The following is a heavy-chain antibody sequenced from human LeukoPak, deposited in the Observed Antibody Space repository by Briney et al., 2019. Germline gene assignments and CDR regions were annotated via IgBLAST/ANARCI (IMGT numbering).Heavy chain of an antibody. J-gene: IGHJ4*02. CDR1: GFTFSSYS. V-gene: IGHV3-21*01. CDR3: ARVRAAALDY. CDR2: ISSSSSYI. D-gene: IGHD6-13*01. Sequence: GGSLRLSCAASGFTFSSYSMDWVRQAPGKGLEWVSSISSSSSYIYYADSVKGRFTISRDNAKNSLYLQMNSLRAEDTAVYYCARVRAAALDYWGRGTLVTVSS.